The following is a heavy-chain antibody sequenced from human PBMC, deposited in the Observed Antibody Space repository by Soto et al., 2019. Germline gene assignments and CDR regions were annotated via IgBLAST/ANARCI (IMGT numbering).Heavy chain of an antibody. Sequence: SQTLSLTCAISGDSVSSNSAAWNWIRQSPSRGLEWLGRTYYRSKWYNDYAVSVKSRITINPDTSKNQFSLQLNSVTPEDTAVYYCARDRGRQQLALGMYNWFDPWGQGTLVTVS. CDR2: TYYRSKWYN. CDR3: ARDRGRQQLALGMYNWFDP. V-gene: IGHV6-1*01. D-gene: IGHD6-13*01. CDR1: GDSVSSNSAA. J-gene: IGHJ5*02.